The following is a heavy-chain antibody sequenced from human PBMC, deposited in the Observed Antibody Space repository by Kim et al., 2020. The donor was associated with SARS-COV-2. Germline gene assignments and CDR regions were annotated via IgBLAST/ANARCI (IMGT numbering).Heavy chain of an antibody. CDR2: VYYDGNT. D-gene: IGHD4-17*01. Sequence: SETLSLTCTVSGGSISNYYWGWIRQPPGKGLEWIGHVYYDGNTNYNPSFKSRITISIDTSKKQFSLKLRSVTAADTAMYYCARDRVDGDYYKDMNVWGQGTTVTVSS. CDR1: GGSISNYY. CDR3: ARDRVDGDYYKDMNV. V-gene: IGHV4-59*01. J-gene: IGHJ6*02.